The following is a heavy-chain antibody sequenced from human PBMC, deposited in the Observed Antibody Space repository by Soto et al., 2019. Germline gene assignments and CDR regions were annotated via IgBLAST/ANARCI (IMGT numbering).Heavy chain of an antibody. D-gene: IGHD6-6*01. V-gene: IGHV4-30-4*01. J-gene: IGHJ5*02. Sequence: QVQLQESGPGLLNHSQTLSLTCTFSGGSMSSGDYYWMWIRQPPGKVLVWIGYISPSGNTYYNPSVMSRIYLSINTSKNQISLQVNSAAASDTDVYYCVREVKYDSSSSNCFDPRGPGTLGALSS. CDR1: GGSMSSGDYY. CDR3: VREVKYDSSSSNCFDP. CDR2: ISPSGNT.